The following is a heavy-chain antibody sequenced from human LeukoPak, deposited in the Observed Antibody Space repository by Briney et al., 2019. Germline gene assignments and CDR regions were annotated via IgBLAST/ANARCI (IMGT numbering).Heavy chain of an antibody. CDR1: GFTFSSYA. CDR2: ISGSGGST. Sequence: GGSLRLSCAASGFTFSSYAMSWVRQAPGKGLEWVSAISGSGGSTYYADSVKGRFTISRDNSKNTLYLQMNSLRAEDTAVYYCARDYAYDYGDYVGGFWFDPWGQGTLVTVSS. J-gene: IGHJ5*02. D-gene: IGHD4-17*01. V-gene: IGHV3-23*01. CDR3: ARDYAYDYGDYVGGFWFDP.